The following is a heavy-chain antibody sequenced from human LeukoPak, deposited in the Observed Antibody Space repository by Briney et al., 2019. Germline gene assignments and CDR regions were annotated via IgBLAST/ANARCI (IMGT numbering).Heavy chain of an antibody. Sequence: QPGGSLRLSCAASGFIVTGYYMSWVRQAPGKGLEWVSLIYPGGDTHYADSVKGRFIISRDNSKNTLYLQMNSLRVEDTAVYYCARVMGESALYDPFDYWGQGTLVTVSP. J-gene: IGHJ4*02. CDR1: GFIVTGYY. CDR3: ARVMGESALYDPFDY. V-gene: IGHV3-53*01. D-gene: IGHD3-16*02. CDR2: IYPGGDT.